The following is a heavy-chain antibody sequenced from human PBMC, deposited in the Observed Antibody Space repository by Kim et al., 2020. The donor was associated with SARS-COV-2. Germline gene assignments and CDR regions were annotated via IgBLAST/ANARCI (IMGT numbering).Heavy chain of an antibody. CDR3: ARGSVRGAFDI. CDR2: T. Sequence: TNYAQNFQGWVTMTRDTSISTAYMELSRLRSDDTAVYYCARGSVRGAFDIWGQGTMVTVSS. J-gene: IGHJ3*02. V-gene: IGHV1-2*04.